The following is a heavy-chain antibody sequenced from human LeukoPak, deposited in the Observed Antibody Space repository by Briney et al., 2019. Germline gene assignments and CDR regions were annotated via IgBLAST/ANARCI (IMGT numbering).Heavy chain of an antibody. CDR2: ISGSGGST. D-gene: IGHD3-16*01. CDR1: GFTFSSYA. CDR3: ASCSPFGYYFDY. J-gene: IGHJ4*02. Sequence: GGSLRLSCAVSGFTFSSYAMSWVRQAPGKGLEWVSAISGSGGSTYCADSVKGRFTISRDNSKNTLYLQMNSLRAEDTAVYYCASCSPFGYYFDYWGQGTLVTVSS. V-gene: IGHV3-23*01.